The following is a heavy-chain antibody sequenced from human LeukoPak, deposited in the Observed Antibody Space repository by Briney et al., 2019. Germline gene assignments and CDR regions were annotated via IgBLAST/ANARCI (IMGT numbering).Heavy chain of an antibody. D-gene: IGHD6-19*01. V-gene: IGHV3-9*03. CDR2: ITWNSGSI. CDR3: TRSTGWYNYFDY. J-gene: IGHJ4*02. CDR1: GFTFDNYA. Sequence: PGGSLRLSCATSGFTFDNYAMHWVRQAPGKGLEWVSGITWNSGSIAYADSVKGRFTISRDNAKNSLYLQMNSLRVEDVALYYCTRSTGWYNYFDYWGQGVLVTVSS.